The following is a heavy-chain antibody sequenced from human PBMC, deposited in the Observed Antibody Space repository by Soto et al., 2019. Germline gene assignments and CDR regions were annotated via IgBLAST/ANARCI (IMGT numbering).Heavy chain of an antibody. D-gene: IGHD3-9*01. CDR3: ASSAPPLYYDILTGYSRKPNWFDP. V-gene: IGHV3-21*01. CDR2: ISSSSSYI. Sequence: PGVSLRLSCAASGFTFTGYCMHWVRQAPGKGLEWVSSISSSSSYIYYADSVKGRFTISRDNAKNSLYLQMNSLRAEDTAVYYCASSAPPLYYDILTGYSRKPNWFDPWGQGTLVTVSS. CDR1: GFTFTGYC. J-gene: IGHJ5*02.